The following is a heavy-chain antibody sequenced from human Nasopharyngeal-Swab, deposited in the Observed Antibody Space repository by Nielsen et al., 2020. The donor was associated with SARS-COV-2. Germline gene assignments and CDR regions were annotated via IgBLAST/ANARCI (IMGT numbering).Heavy chain of an antibody. V-gene: IGHV3-7*04. CDR1: GFTFSTYW. CDR3: ARIRDGYNYDAFDI. Sequence: GESLKISCAASGFTFSTYWMSWVRQAPGKGLECVASIKKDGSENYYVDSVKGRFTISRDNAKNSLYLHMNSLRAEDTAVYYCARIRDGYNYDAFDIWGQGTMVTVSS. D-gene: IGHD5-24*01. CDR2: IKKDGSEN. J-gene: IGHJ3*02.